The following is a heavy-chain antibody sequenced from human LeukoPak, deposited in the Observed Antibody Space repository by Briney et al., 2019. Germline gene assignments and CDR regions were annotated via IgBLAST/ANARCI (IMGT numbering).Heavy chain of an antibody. CDR1: GFTFSDYW. D-gene: IGHD3-10*01. CDR2: VKEDGSSQ. V-gene: IGHV3-7*01. J-gene: IGHJ4*02. Sequence: GGSLRLSCVASGFTFSDYWMSWVRQIPGEGLELVAKVKEDGSSQNYVDSVKGRFTISRDNVKNSLYLQMDSLRTEDTAVYYCATETWFAFDYWGQGAVVTVSS. CDR3: ATETWFAFDY.